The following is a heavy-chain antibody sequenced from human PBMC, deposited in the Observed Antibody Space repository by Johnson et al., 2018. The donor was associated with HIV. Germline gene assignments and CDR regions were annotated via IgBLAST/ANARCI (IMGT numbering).Heavy chain of an antibody. D-gene: IGHD6-6*01. CDR1: GFTFSSYA. Sequence: VQLVESGGGVVQPGRSLRLSCAASGFTFSSYAMHWVRQAPGKGLEWVAVISYDGSNKYYADSVKGRFTISRDNSKNTLYLQMNSLRAEDTAVYYCARGRGSYSSSSPLPLDAFDIWGQGTMVTVSS. CDR2: ISYDGSNK. CDR3: ARGRGSYSSSSPLPLDAFDI. J-gene: IGHJ3*02. V-gene: IGHV3-30*04.